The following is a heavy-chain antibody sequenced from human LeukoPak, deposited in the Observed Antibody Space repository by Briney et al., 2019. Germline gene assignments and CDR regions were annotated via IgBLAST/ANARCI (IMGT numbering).Heavy chain of an antibody. CDR3: AKEGRWLQLGGAFDI. J-gene: IGHJ3*02. CDR1: GFTFSSYD. D-gene: IGHD5-24*01. V-gene: IGHV3-30*18. Sequence: GGSLRLSCAASGFTFSSYDMHWVRQAPGKGLEWVSVISSDENNKYYADSMKGLFTISRDNSKNTLYLQMSSLRPEDTAVYYCAKEGRWLQLGGAFDIWGQGTMVTVSS. CDR2: ISSDENNK.